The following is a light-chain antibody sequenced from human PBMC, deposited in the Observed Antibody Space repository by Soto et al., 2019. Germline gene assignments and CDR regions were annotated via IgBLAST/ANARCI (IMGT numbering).Light chain of an antibody. CDR1: QSVNSK. CDR3: QQAKNFPWT. V-gene: IGKV3-15*01. Sequence: EIVMTHSPATLSVSPGERATLSCRASQSVNSKLAWYQQKPGQAPRLLIYAASTRATGIPARFSGSGSGTEFTLTISSLQSEDFATYYCQQAKNFPWTFGQGTRVEIK. J-gene: IGKJ1*01. CDR2: AAS.